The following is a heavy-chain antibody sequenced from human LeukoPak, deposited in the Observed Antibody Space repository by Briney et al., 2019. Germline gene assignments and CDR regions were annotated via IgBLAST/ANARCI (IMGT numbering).Heavy chain of an antibody. Sequence: GASVKVSCKASGYTFTSYDINWVRQATGQGLEWMGWMNPNSGNTGYAQKFQGRVTMTRDTSTSTVYMELSSLRSEDTAVYYCARGLVAATPMEFDYWGQGTLVTVSS. V-gene: IGHV1-8*01. D-gene: IGHD2-15*01. CDR2: MNPNSGNT. CDR3: ARGLVAATPMEFDY. CDR1: GYTFTSYD. J-gene: IGHJ4*02.